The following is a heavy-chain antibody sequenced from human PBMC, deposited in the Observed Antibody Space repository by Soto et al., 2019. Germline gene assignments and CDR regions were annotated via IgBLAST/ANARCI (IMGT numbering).Heavy chain of an antibody. CDR3: PKDTGVGGDY. D-gene: IGHD3-10*01. Sequence: QVQLVKSGAEVKKPGASVKVSCKASGYTFTSYGISWVRQAPGQGLEWMGWISAYNGNTNYAQKLQGRVTMTTDTPTSTAYSELKIMNSYDPAMYYYPKDTGVGGDYGGQGTLVTVSS. CDR2: ISAYNGNT. V-gene: IGHV1-18*01. J-gene: IGHJ4*02. CDR1: GYTFTSYG.